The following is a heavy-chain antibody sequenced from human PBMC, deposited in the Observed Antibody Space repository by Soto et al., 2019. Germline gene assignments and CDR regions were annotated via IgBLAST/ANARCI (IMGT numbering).Heavy chain of an antibody. CDR2: ISSDGSST. J-gene: IGHJ4*02. CDR3: ARGAYRYFDY. D-gene: IGHD4-4*01. Sequence: QVQLVESGGGVVQPGKSLRLSCVASGFTFSGYAMHWIRQAPGKAPEWVALISSDGSSTLYADSVRVRFTISRDNSKDTLYLQLNSLRADDTAVFSCARGAYRYFDYWGQGTLVTVSS. V-gene: IGHV3-30-3*01. CDR1: GFTFSGYA.